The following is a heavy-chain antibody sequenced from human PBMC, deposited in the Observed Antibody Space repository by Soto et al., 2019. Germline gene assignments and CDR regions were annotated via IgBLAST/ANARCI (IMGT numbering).Heavy chain of an antibody. J-gene: IGHJ6*02. V-gene: IGHV3-21*01. CDR1: GFAFRSDS. CDR2: ISSSSSYI. D-gene: IGHD5-18*01. Sequence: LRLSCAASGFAFRSDSMNWVRQAPGKGLEWVSSISSSSSYIYYADSVKGRFTISRDNAKNSLYLQMNSLRAEDTAVYYCARDRIQLWPGGMDVWGQGTTVTVSS. CDR3: ARDRIQLWPGGMDV.